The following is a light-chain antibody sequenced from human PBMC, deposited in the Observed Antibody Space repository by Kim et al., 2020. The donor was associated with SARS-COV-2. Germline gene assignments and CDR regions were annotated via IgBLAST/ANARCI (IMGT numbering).Light chain of an antibody. J-gene: IGKJ4*02. Sequence: ASVGDGITITCRAGEDIRNSVAWYQHKPGKAPTRLVFEASTLEGGVPPRFSASGSGTQFALIINNLQPEDSATYFCLQHHLYPLTFGGGTKVDIK. V-gene: IGKV1-17*02. CDR2: EAS. CDR3: LQHHLYPLT. CDR1: EDIRNS.